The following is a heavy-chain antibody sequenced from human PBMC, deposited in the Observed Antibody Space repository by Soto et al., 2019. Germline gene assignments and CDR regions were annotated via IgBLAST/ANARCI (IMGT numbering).Heavy chain of an antibody. Sequence: EVELVESGGGLVQPGGSLRLSCAASGFTLSSYEMNWVRQAPGKGLEWVSYISNSGSPIFYAGSVKGRFTISRDNAKNSLYLQMDSLRAYDTAIYFCATKVYGTTYFGYWGLGTLVTVSS. J-gene: IGHJ4*02. CDR1: GFTLSSYE. D-gene: IGHD1-7*01. CDR2: ISNSGSPI. CDR3: ATKVYGTTYFGY. V-gene: IGHV3-48*03.